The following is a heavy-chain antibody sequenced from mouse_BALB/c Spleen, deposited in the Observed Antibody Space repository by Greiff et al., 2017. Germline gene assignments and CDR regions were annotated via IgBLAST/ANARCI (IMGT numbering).Heavy chain of an antibody. V-gene: IGHV5-6-4*01. J-gene: IGHJ4*01. CDR3: TRDLSDYAMDY. CDR2: ISSGGSYT. Sequence: VQLKQSGGGLVKPGGSLKLSCAASGFTFSSYTMSWVRQTPEKRLEWVATISSGGSYTYYPDSVKGRFTISRDNAKNTLYLQMSSLKSEDTAMYYCTRDLSDYAMDYWGQGTSVTVSS. D-gene: IGHD3-1*01. CDR1: GFTFSSYT.